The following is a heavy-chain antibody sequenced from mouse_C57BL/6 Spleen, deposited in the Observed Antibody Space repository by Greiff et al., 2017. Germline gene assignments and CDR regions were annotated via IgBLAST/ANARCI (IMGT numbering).Heavy chain of an antibody. D-gene: IGHD1-1*01. CDR1: GYTFTSYW. Sequence: QVQLQQPGAELVKPGASVKMSCKASGYTFTSYWITWVKQRPGQGLEWIGDIYPGSGSTNYNEKFKSKATLTVDTSSSTAYMQLSSLTSEDSAVYYCARYRYGSSYRMDDWGQGTSVTVSS. CDR3: ARYRYGSSYRMDD. J-gene: IGHJ4*01. V-gene: IGHV1-55*01. CDR2: IYPGSGST.